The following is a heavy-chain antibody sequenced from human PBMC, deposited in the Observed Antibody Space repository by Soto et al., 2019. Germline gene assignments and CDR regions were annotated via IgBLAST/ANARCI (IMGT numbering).Heavy chain of an antibody. CDR1: GYTFTGYY. CDR3: EGGATGGHEY. D-gene: IGHD1-26*01. V-gene: IGHV1-2*02. CDR2: INPNSGGT. Sequence: ASLKVSCKASGYTFTGYYMHWVRQAPGQGLEWMGWINPNSGGTNYAQKFQGRVSMTRDTDISTAYMELGRLRSDDTAVYYCEGGATGGHEYWGQGALVKVSS. J-gene: IGHJ4*02.